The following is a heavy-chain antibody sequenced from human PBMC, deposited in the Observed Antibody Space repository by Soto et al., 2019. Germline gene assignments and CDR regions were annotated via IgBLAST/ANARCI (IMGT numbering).Heavy chain of an antibody. V-gene: IGHV3-23*01. CDR2: ISGSAVST. D-gene: IGHD1-26*01. CDR1: GLTFSDYP. J-gene: IGHJ3*01. Sequence: GGSLSLSCAVSGLTFSDYPMDWVRQPPGKGLEWISRISGSAVSTYYADSVKGRFTISRDNTNNTLYQEMSSPRGEDTAVYYCAKPQSGRHYAAFDLWAQGTSVTVSS. CDR3: AKPQSGRHYAAFDL.